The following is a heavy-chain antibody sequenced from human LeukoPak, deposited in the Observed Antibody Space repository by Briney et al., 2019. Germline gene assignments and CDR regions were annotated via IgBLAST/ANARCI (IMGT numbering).Heavy chain of an antibody. CDR3: AKDREGGLDAEYFQH. CDR2: ISGSGGST. CDR1: GFTFSSYA. Sequence: PGGSLRLSCAASGFTFSSYAMSWVRQAPGKGLEWVSAISGSGGSTHYADSVKGRFTISRDNSKNTLNLQMNSLRAEDTAVYYCAKDREGGLDAEYFQHWGQGTLVTVSS. V-gene: IGHV3-23*01. J-gene: IGHJ1*01. D-gene: IGHD3/OR15-3a*01.